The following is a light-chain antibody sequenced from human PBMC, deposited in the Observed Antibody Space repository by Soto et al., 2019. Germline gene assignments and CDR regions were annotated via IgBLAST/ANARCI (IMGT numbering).Light chain of an antibody. Sequence: DIQMTQSPSTLSASVGDRVTITCRASQSISSWLAWYQQKPGKAPKLLIYKASSLESGVPSRFSGSGSGTEFTLTISSMQPDDFATYYCQQYNSHWTLGQATKVDIK. CDR3: QQYNSHWT. CDR2: KAS. CDR1: QSISSW. J-gene: IGKJ1*01. V-gene: IGKV1-5*03.